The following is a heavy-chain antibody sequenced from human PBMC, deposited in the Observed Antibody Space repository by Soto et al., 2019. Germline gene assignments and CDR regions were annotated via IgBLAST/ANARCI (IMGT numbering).Heavy chain of an antibody. V-gene: IGHV1-69*12. CDR1: GGTFSNYA. CDR3: AGVSSSWYKDYFDS. CDR2: IIPIFGTT. Sequence: QVQLVQSGAEVKKPGSSVKVSCKASGGTFSNYAISWVRQAPGQGLEWMGGIIPIFGTTNYAQRFQGRVTITADESTRTAYMEVSSLRSGDPAVYYCAGVSSSWYKDYFDSWGQGTLVTVSS. D-gene: IGHD6-13*01. J-gene: IGHJ4*02.